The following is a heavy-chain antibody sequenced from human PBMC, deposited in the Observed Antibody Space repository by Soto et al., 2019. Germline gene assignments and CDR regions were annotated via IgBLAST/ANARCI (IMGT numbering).Heavy chain of an antibody. CDR1: GFTFSSYG. Sequence: QVQLVESGGGVVQPGRSLRLSCAASGFTFSSYGMHWVRQAPGKGLEWVAAIPYDESSEYYADSVKGRFTISRDNSNSTLYLHMNSLRAEDTAVYYCAKDPGYGLDYWGQGTLVTVSS. J-gene: IGHJ4*02. CDR2: IPYDESSE. V-gene: IGHV3-30*18. CDR3: AKDPGYGLDY. D-gene: IGHD5-12*01.